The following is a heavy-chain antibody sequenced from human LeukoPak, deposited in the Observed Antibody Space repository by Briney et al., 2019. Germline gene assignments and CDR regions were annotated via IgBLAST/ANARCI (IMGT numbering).Heavy chain of an antibody. Sequence: ASVKVSCKASGGTFSSYAISWVRQAPGQGLEWMGWMNPNSGNTGYAQKFQGRVTMTRNTSISTAYMELSSLRSEDTAVYYCARMVLRYFDWLKGYYGMDVWGQGTTVTVSS. D-gene: IGHD3-9*01. CDR2: MNPNSGNT. CDR1: GGTFSSYA. CDR3: ARMVLRYFDWLKGYYGMDV. V-gene: IGHV1-8*02. J-gene: IGHJ6*02.